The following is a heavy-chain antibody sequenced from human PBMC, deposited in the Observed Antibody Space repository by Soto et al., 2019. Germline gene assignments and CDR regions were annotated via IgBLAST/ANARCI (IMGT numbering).Heavy chain of an antibody. CDR2: ITSSGTTM. CDR1: GFTFSNYE. V-gene: IGHV3-48*03. CDR3: ARGVGWGSGWYFGL. D-gene: IGHD6-19*01. Sequence: EAQLVESGGGSVQPGGSLGLSCAASGFTFSNYEMNWVRQAPGKGLEWVSYITSSGTTMYYADSVEGRFTVSRDNAENSLYLQMKSLRAEDTAVYYCARGVGWGSGWYFGLWGRGTLVTVSS. J-gene: IGHJ2*01.